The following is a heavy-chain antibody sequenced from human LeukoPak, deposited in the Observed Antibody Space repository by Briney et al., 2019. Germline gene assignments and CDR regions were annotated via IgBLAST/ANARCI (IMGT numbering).Heavy chain of an antibody. Sequence: GGSLRLSCAASGFTFSAYWMTWVRQAPGKGLEWVANIKQDGSEKYYVDSVKGRFTISRDNAKNSLYLQMNSLRAEDTAVYYCARGIGEYQLLSYYYYGMDVSGQGTTVTVSS. CDR1: GFTFSAYW. V-gene: IGHV3-7*01. CDR3: ARGIGEYQLLSYYYYGMDV. D-gene: IGHD2-2*01. CDR2: IKQDGSEK. J-gene: IGHJ6*02.